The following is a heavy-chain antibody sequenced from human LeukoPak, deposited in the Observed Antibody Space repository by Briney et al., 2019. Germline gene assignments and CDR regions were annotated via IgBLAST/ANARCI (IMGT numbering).Heavy chain of an antibody. CDR1: GFTFSIYG. Sequence: GGSLRLSCTTSGFTFSIYGMHWVRQAPGKGLEWVAFIRYDNTNKYYADSVKGRFTISRDNSKNTLYLQMNSLRAEDTAVYYCAKTNNRNAFDIWGQGIMVTVSS. J-gene: IGHJ3*02. CDR3: AKTNNRNAFDI. D-gene: IGHD1-14*01. V-gene: IGHV3-30*02. CDR2: IRYDNTNK.